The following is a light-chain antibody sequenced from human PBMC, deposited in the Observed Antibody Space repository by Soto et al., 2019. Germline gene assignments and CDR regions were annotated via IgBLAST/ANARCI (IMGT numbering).Light chain of an antibody. Sequence: ERVMTQSPATLSVFPGEGATLSCRASEAVSTNLAWYQHKPGQAPRLLIYAASTRFTGVPARFSGSGSGTEFTLTISNLQSEDVATYYCQQSYSSSATMFGQGTRVEIK. CDR2: AAS. V-gene: IGKV3-15*01. J-gene: IGKJ1*01. CDR1: EAVSTN. CDR3: QQSYSSSATM.